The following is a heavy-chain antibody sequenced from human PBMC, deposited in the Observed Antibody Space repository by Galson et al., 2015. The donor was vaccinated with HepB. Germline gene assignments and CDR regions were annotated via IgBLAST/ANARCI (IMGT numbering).Heavy chain of an antibody. V-gene: IGHV3-23*01. CDR1: GFTFSNYA. CDR3: AKKGCTTTSCTDNWFHP. D-gene: IGHD2-2*01. Sequence: SLRLSCAASGFTFSNYAMTWVRQAPGKGLEWVSAITGAGGATYYADSVKGRFTISRDNSKNSLYLQMNSLRAEDTAVYYCAKKGCTTTSCTDNWFHPWGQGTLVTGSS. CDR2: ITGAGGAT. J-gene: IGHJ5*02.